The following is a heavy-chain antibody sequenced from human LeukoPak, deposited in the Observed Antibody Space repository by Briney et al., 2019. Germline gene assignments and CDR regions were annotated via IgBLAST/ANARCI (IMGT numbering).Heavy chain of an antibody. J-gene: IGHJ4*02. D-gene: IGHD4-17*01. V-gene: IGHV3-53*01. Sequence: QSGGSLRLSCAASGFTVSSNYMSWVRQAPGKGLEWVSVIYSGGSTYYADSVKGRFTISRDNSKNTLYLQMNSLRAEDTAVYYCARVSTVTRVYFDYWGQGTLVTVSS. CDR1: GFTVSSNY. CDR3: ARVSTVTRVYFDY. CDR2: IYSGGST.